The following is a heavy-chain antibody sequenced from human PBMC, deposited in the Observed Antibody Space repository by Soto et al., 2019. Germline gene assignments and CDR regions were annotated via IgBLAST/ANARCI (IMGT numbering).Heavy chain of an antibody. CDR2: INAGNGNT. D-gene: IGHD2-15*01. J-gene: IGHJ4*02. Sequence: ASVKVSCKASGYTFTSYAMHWVLQAPGQRLEWMGWINAGNGNTKYSQKFQGRVTITRDTSASTAYMELSSLRSEDTAVYYCARGVAPYYFDYWGQGTLVTVSS. CDR1: GYTFTSYA. V-gene: IGHV1-3*01. CDR3: ARGVAPYYFDY.